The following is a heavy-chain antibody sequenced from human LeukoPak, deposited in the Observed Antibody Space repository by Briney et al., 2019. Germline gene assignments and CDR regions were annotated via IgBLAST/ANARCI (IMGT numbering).Heavy chain of an antibody. CDR3: ARDRCGGYSYGCPYYYYGMDV. D-gene: IGHD5-18*01. Sequence: GGSLRLSCAASGFTFSTYSMNWVRQAPGKGLEWVSSITSSNSYIHYADSVKGRFTISRDNAKNSLYLQMNSLRAEDTAVYYCARDRCGGYSYGCPYYYYGMDVWGQGTTVTVSS. CDR2: ITSSNSYI. CDR1: GFTFSTYS. V-gene: IGHV3-21*04. J-gene: IGHJ6*02.